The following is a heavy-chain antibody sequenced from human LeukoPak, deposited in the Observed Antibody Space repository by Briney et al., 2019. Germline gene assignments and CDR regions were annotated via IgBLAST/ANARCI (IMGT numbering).Heavy chain of an antibody. CDR1: GYTFTSYG. V-gene: IGHV1-18*01. D-gene: IGHD3-9*01. CDR2: ISAYNGNT. Sequence: GASVKVSCKASGYTFTSYGISWVRQAPGQGLEWMGWISAYNGNTNYAQKLQGRVTMTTDTSTSTAYMELRSLRSDDTAVYYCARDIRETYYDILTGYFFGPPADYWAQGTLVTVSS. CDR3: ARDIRETYYDILTGYFFGPPADY. J-gene: IGHJ4*02.